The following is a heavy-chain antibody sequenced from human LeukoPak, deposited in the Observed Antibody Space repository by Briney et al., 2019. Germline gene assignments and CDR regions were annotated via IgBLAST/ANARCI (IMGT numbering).Heavy chain of an antibody. Sequence: ASVKVSCNASGYTFTSYDINWVRQTTGQGLEWMGWMNPNSGNTGYAQKFQGRVSMTRNTSTSTAYMELSSLRSEDTAVYYCARQISGYTTYYYYYGTDVWGQGTTVTVSS. D-gene: IGHD3-22*01. V-gene: IGHV1-8*01. CDR2: MNPNSGNT. CDR1: GYTFTSYD. J-gene: IGHJ6*02. CDR3: ARQISGYTTYYYYYGTDV.